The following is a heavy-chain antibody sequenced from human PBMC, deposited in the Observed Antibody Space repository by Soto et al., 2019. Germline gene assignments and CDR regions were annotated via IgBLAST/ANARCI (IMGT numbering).Heavy chain of an antibody. CDR2: IKTDGTYA. CDR3: AAGGSGYYAN. Sequence: EVQLVESGGDLVQPGGSLRLSCAASGFTFSTYWMHWVRQAPGKGLLWVSRIKTDGTYATYADSVKGRFTISRDNAKNTLYLQMNSRRVEYAAVYYCAAGGSGYYANWGQGTLVTVSS. V-gene: IGHV3-74*01. CDR1: GFTFSTYW. D-gene: IGHD3-22*01. J-gene: IGHJ4*02.